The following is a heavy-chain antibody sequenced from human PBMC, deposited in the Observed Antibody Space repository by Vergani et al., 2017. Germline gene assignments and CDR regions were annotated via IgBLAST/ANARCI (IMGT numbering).Heavy chain of an antibody. CDR1: GDSAISTDYH. V-gene: IGHV4-39*01. D-gene: IGHD2-15*01. CDR2: MDYSEST. CDR3: ASKRGACRAAYCHSYDF. Sequence: VQLQESGPGLVKPSETLSLTCTVSGDSAISTDYHWGWTRQPQGKGLGWIGSMDYSESTSYNPSLESRISISFETPKNQFSLRLTTVTAADTAVYYCASKRGACRAAYCHSYDFWGPGTLVGVSS. J-gene: IGHJ4*02.